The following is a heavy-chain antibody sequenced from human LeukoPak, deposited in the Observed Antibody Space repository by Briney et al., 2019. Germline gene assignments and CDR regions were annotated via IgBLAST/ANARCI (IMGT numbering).Heavy chain of an antibody. CDR3: AKDFESGYYYTY. J-gene: IGHJ4*02. CDR2: ISGSGGST. V-gene: IGHV3-23*01. Sequence: WIRQAPGRGLEWVSAISGSGGSTYYADSVRGRFTISRDNSKNTLYLQMNSLRAEDTAVYYCAKDFESGYYYTYWGQGALVTVSS. D-gene: IGHD3-22*01.